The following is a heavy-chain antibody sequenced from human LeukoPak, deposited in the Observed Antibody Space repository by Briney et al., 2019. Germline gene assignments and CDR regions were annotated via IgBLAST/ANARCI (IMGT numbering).Heavy chain of an antibody. Sequence: GTSVKVSCRASGYIFTSYDINWVRQATGQGLEWMGWMNPTTGNAGFAQKFQGRLTMTRNTSISTAHMELSSLTSEDTAVYYCARVASSAAGGTDFDYWGQGTLVTVSS. J-gene: IGHJ4*02. CDR2: MNPTTGNA. D-gene: IGHD6-13*01. CDR1: GYIFTSYD. V-gene: IGHV1-8*01. CDR3: ARVASSAAGGTDFDY.